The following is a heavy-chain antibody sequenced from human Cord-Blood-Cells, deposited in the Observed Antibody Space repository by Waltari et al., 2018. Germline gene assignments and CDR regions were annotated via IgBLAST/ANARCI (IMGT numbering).Heavy chain of an antibody. CDR2: INHSGST. V-gene: IGHV4-34*01. J-gene: IGHJ5*02. D-gene: IGHD3-3*01. CDR1: GGSFSGYY. Sequence: QVQLQQWGAGLLKPSETLSLTCAVYGGSFSGYYWSWISQPPGKGLEGIGEINHSGSTNDNPSFKSLVTISVDTSNTQFSLRLSSVTAADTAVYYCARVLPRYYDFWSGYNWFDPWGQGTLVTVSS. CDR3: ARVLPRYYDFWSGYNWFDP.